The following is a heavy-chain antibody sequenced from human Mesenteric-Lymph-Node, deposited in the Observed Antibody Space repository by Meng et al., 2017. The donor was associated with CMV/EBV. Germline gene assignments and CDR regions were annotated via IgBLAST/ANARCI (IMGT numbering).Heavy chain of an antibody. Sequence: EASGLTFSNYWMSWVRQPPGKGLEWVANIKLDGSETYYVDSLKGRFTISRDNAKDSLYLQMNSLRAEDTAVYYCARVGIWSTYVFDFWGQGNLVTVSS. CDR3: ARVGIWSTYVFDF. CDR1: GLTFSNYW. J-gene: IGHJ4*02. V-gene: IGHV3-7*04. D-gene: IGHD3-3*01. CDR2: IKLDGSET.